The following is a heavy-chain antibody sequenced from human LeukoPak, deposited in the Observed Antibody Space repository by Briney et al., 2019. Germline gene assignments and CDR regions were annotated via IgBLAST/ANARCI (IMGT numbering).Heavy chain of an antibody. Sequence: ASVKVSCKASGYIFTSYAMHWVRQAPGQRLEWMGWINASNGNTKYSQKFQGRVTITRDTSASTAYMELSSLRSEDTAVYYCARGFYRYSSSWFFDYWGQGTLVTVSS. V-gene: IGHV1-3*01. CDR2: INASNGNT. CDR1: GYIFTSYA. D-gene: IGHD6-13*01. CDR3: ARGFYRYSSSWFFDY. J-gene: IGHJ4*02.